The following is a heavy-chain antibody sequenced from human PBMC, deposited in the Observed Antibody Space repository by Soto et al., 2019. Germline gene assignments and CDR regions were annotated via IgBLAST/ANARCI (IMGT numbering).Heavy chain of an antibody. CDR1: GFTITGYT. CDR2: ISSSSTTI. CDR3: TRDAATVKFDY. Sequence: EVQLVESGGGLVQPGGSLRLSCAASGFTITGYTMHWVRQAPGKGLEWVSYISSSSTTIYYADSVKGRLIISRDNAQNTLFLQMHSLRAEDTAVYYCTRDAATVKFDYWGLGTLVTVSS. D-gene: IGHD5-18*01. V-gene: IGHV3-48*01. J-gene: IGHJ4*02.